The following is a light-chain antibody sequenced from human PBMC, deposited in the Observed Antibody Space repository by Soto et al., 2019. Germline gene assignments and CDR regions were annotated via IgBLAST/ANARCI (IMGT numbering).Light chain of an antibody. Sequence: QPVVTQEPSFSVSPGGTVTLTCGLSSGSVSTSYYPSWYQQTPGQAPRTLIYSTNTRSSGVPDRFSGSILGNKAALTITGAQADDESDYYCVLYMGSGPMFGGGTKVTVL. CDR3: VLYMGSGPM. J-gene: IGLJ3*02. CDR2: STN. CDR1: SGSVSTSYY. V-gene: IGLV8-61*01.